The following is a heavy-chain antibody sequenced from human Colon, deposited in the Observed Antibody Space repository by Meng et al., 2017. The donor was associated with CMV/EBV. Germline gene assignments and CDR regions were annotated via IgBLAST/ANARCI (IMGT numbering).Heavy chain of an antibody. CDR3: ARDGLADTAFTYYYYSGMDV. CDR2: ISYDESGT. D-gene: IGHD6-19*01. Sequence: GESLKISYAASGFTLSSYAMHWVRQAPGKGLEWVAVISYDESGTYYADSVKGRFTVSRDHSKNTLFLQINSLRGEDTAVYYCARDGLADTAFTYYYYSGMDVWGHGTTVTVSS. V-gene: IGHV3-30*04. CDR1: GFTLSSYA. J-gene: IGHJ6*02.